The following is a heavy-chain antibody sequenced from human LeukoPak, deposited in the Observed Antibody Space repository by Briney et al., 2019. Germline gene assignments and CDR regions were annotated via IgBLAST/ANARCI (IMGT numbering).Heavy chain of an antibody. CDR2: IRGRSDTT. D-gene: IGHD4-17*01. Sequence: PGGSLRLSCAASGFTFTMFSMNWLRQAPGKGLEWIAFIRGRSDTTYYADSVQGRFTISRDNAKNSLYLQMNSLRAEDTAVYYCAVSLTTVTLFQHWGQGTLVTVSS. V-gene: IGHV3-48*04. J-gene: IGHJ1*01. CDR3: AVSLTTVTLFQH. CDR1: GFTFTMFS.